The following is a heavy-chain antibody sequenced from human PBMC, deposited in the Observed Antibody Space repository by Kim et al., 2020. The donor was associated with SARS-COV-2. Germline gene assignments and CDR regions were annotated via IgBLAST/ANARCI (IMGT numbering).Heavy chain of an antibody. CDR3: ARVVVCSSTSCYGYYFDY. V-gene: IGHV3-11*06. J-gene: IGHJ4*02. D-gene: IGHD2-2*01. Sequence: RGRFTISRDHAKNSLYLQMNSLRAEDTAVYYCARVVVCSSTSCYGYYFDYWGQGTLVTVSS.